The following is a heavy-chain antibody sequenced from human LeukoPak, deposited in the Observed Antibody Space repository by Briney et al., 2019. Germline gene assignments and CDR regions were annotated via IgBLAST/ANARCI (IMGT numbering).Heavy chain of an antibody. V-gene: IGHV3-30*04. CDR1: GFTFSSYA. CDR2: ISYDGSKK. J-gene: IGHJ4*02. Sequence: PGGALRLSCAASGFTFSSYAMHWVGQAPGKGLEGVAGISYDGSKKYYADSVKGRFTISRDNSKNPLYLQMNSLRAEDTAVYYCARNGDVAAMFWYFDYWGQGTLVTVSS. CDR3: ARNGDVAAMFWYFDY. D-gene: IGHD2-15*01.